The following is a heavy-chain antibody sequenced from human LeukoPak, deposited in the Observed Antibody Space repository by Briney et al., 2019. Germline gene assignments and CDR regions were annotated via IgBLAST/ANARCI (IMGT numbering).Heavy chain of an antibody. D-gene: IGHD3-3*01. CDR3: TRGPLDDFREQYYFNY. CDR2: IKQDVNEK. CDR1: GFTFSSYC. J-gene: IGHJ4*02. Sequence: GGSLRLSCAASGFTFSSYCMTWVRQAPGKGLEWVANIKQDVNEKYYVDSVKGRFTISRDNAKNSLYLQMNSLRAEDTAVYYCTRGPLDDFREQYYFNYWGQGTLVTVSS. V-gene: IGHV3-7*01.